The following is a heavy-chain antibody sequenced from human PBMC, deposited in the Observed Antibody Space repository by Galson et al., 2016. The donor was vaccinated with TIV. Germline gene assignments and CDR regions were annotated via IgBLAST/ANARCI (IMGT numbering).Heavy chain of an antibody. Sequence: SVKVSCKASGYTFSDYYMHWVRQAPGQGLEWMGWINPNTGGTNYAQKFQGWVSMTRDTSINTAYMELSKLKSDDTAVYYCARDDGYTSGSDYWGQRTQVTVSS. CDR2: INPNTGGT. D-gene: IGHD6-19*01. J-gene: IGHJ4*02. CDR1: GYTFSDYY. V-gene: IGHV1-2*04. CDR3: ARDDGYTSGSDY.